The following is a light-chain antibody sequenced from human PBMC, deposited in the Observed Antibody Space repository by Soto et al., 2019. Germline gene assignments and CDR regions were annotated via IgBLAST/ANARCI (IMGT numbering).Light chain of an antibody. CDR3: QQYCSSQT. J-gene: IGKJ1*01. CDR1: QSVISSY. CDR2: GAS. Sequence: ESGSTPSPGTLSLSHGERATLSCRASQSVISSYLAWYQQKPGQAPRLLIYGASSRATGIPDRFSGSGSGTDLTLTFCRLEPEDFAVYFCQQYCSSQTFGQGAKVDTK. V-gene: IGKV3-20*01.